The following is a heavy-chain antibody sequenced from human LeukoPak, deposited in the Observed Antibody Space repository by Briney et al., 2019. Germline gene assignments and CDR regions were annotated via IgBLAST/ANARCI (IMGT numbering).Heavy chain of an antibody. V-gene: IGHV3-7*01. CDR1: GFIFSNRW. Sequence: GGSLRLSCAASGFIFSNRWMSWVRQAPGKGLEWVANIKQDGSERYYVDSVKGRFTTSRDNAKNSLYLEMNSLRVEDTALYYCATSSASSGNDWGQGTLVTVSS. D-gene: IGHD3-22*01. J-gene: IGHJ4*02. CDR3: ATSSASSGND. CDR2: IKQDGSER.